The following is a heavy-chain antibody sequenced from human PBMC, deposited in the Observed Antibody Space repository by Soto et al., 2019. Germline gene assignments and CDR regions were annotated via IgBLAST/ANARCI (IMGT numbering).Heavy chain of an antibody. D-gene: IGHD3-16*01. CDR2: ISGSGTT. CDR3: ARGGIH. Sequence: GGSLRLSCVASGYTFNSHEMNWVRQAPGKGLEWISSISGSGTTNYAESVKDRFTISRDNAHKPLFLEMKDLRVEDTAVYYCARGGIHWGQGTLVTVSS. CDR1: GYTFNSHE. J-gene: IGHJ4*02. V-gene: IGHV3-48*03.